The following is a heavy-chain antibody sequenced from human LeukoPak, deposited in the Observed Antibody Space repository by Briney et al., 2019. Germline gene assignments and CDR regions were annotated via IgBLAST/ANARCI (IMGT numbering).Heavy chain of an antibody. CDR2: ISSSGVTT. CDR3: ATGGWLDC. Sequence: ESGGSLRLSCAASGFTFSDHYMDWVRQAPGRGLEWVSGISSSGVTTDYADSVKGRFTISRDDSKNTLYLQMNSLRAEDTAIYYCATGGWLDCWGQGTLVTVSS. J-gene: IGHJ5*01. CDR1: GFTFSDHY. V-gene: IGHV3-23*01.